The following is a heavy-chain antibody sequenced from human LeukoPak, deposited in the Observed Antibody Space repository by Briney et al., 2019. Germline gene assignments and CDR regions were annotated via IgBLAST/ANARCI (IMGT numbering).Heavy chain of an antibody. J-gene: IGHJ4*02. V-gene: IGHV4-38-2*01. CDR2: IYHSGST. Sequence: GSLRLSCAVSGFSFSSYWMHWVRQAPGKGLEWIGSIYHSGSTYYNPSLKSRVTISVDTSKNQFSLKLSSVTAADTAVYYCASLGLLWFGEPGDYWGQGTLVTVSS. CDR3: ASLGLLWFGEPGDY. CDR1: GFSFSSYW. D-gene: IGHD3-10*01.